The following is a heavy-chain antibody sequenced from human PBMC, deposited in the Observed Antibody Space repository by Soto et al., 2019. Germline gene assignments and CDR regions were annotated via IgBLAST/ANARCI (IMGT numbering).Heavy chain of an antibody. CDR2: IYPGDSDT. J-gene: IGHJ6*02. CDR3: ARLDGYNGQDYYGMVV. V-gene: IGHV5-51*01. D-gene: IGHD5-12*01. Sequence: PGESLKISCKGSGYSFTSYWIGWVRQMPGKGLEWMGIIYPGDSDTRYSPSFQGQVTISADKSISTAYLQWSSLKASDTAMYYCARLDGYNGQDYYGMVVLGQGTTVTVSS. CDR1: GYSFTSYW.